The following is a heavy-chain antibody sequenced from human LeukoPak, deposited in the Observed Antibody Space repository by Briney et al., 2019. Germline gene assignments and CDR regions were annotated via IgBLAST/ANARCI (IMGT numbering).Heavy chain of an antibody. D-gene: IGHD6-6*01. CDR1: GFTFGDNA. Sequence: GGSLRLSCTASGFTFGDNAMSWFRQAPGKGLEWVGFTRTKAYGGATEYAASVKGRFTISRDDSKNTLYLQMNSLKTEDTAVYYCTTDRGIAARPSFDCWGQGTLVTVSS. J-gene: IGHJ4*02. V-gene: IGHV3-49*03. CDR3: TTDRGIAARPSFDC. CDR2: TRTKAYGGAT.